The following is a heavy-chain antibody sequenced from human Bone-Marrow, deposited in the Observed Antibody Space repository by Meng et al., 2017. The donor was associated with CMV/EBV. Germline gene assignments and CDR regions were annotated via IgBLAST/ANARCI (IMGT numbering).Heavy chain of an antibody. V-gene: IGHV3-30*02. CDR1: GFTFSDYY. Sequence: GGSLRLSCAASGFTFSDYYMSWVRQTPGKGLEWVAFVRHDGTNKFYGDSGKGRFTISRDNSKNTVSLEMNSLRPEETAVYYCEKDELLFGGANAYFDYWGQGTLVTFSS. J-gene: IGHJ4*02. CDR2: VRHDGTNK. CDR3: EKDELLFGGANAYFDY. D-gene: IGHD3-16*01.